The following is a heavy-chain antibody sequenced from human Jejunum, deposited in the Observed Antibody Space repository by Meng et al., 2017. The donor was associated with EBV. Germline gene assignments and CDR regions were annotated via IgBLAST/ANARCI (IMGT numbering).Heavy chain of an antibody. Sequence: EVRRVESGGGLVQPGGAVGLSCAASGFTFSNYWIHWVRQAPGKGLIWVSRIHNDGINTIYADSVKGRFTISRDNAKNTLYLQMNSLRAEDTAVYYCARDGSYNFDSWGQGTLVTVS. CDR3: ARDGSYNFDS. J-gene: IGHJ4*02. D-gene: IGHD1-26*01. CDR1: GFTFSNYW. V-gene: IGHV3-74*01. CDR2: IHNDGINT.